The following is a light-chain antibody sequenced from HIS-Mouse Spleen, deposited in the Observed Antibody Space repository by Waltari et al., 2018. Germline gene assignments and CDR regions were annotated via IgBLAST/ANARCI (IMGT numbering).Light chain of an antibody. J-gene: IGLJ3*02. CDR3: SSYTSSSTLV. CDR2: EVS. Sequence: QSALTQPASVSGPPGQSLTISCTGTSSDVGGYNYDSWYQQHPGKAPKLMIYEVSNRPSGVSNRFSGSKSGNTASLTISGLQAEDEADYYCSSYTSSSTLVFGGGTKLTVL. V-gene: IGLV2-14*01. CDR1: SSDVGGYNY.